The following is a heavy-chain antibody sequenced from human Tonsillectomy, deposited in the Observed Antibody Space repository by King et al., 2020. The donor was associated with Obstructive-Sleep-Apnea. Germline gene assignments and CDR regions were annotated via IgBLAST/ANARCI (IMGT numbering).Heavy chain of an antibody. D-gene: IGHD4-17*01. CDR2: INPNSGGT. V-gene: IGHV1-2*05. CDR1: GYTFTGYY. CDR3: ARSPDGDYADY. Sequence: QLVQSGAEVKKPGASVKVSCKASGYTFTGYYMHWVRQAPGQGLEWMGRINPNSGGTNYATKFQGRVTLTRDTSISTAYMELSRQRSDDTVVYYCARSPDGDYADYWGQGTLVTVSS. J-gene: IGHJ4*02.